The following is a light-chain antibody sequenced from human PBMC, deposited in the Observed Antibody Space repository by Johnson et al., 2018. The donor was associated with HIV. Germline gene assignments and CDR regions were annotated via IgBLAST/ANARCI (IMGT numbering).Light chain of an antibody. CDR2: DNN. CDR3: GAWDSGLTAHFV. CDR1: SSNIGNNY. J-gene: IGLJ1*01. V-gene: IGLV1-51*01. Sequence: QSVLTQPPSVSAAPGQKVTISCSGSSSNIGNNYVSWYQQVPGTAPKLLIYDNNRRPSGIPDRFSGSKSGTSATLGITGLQTGDEADYYCGAWDSGLTAHFVFGTGT.